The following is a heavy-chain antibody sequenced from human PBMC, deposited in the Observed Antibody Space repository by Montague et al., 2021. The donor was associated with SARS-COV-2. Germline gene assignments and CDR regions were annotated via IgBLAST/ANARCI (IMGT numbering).Heavy chain of an antibody. V-gene: IGHV4-39*01. CDR2: VDYSGNT. D-gene: IGHD5-18*01. CDR1: GGSISSSSYY. J-gene: IGHJ4*02. Sequence: SETLSLTCTVSGGSISSSSYYWGWIRQSPGKGLEWIASVDYSGNTYYSPSLKSRLTISVDTSKNRFSLKLNSVTAADTALYYRARREYSYGWGDWGQGTLVTVSS. CDR3: ARREYSYGWGD.